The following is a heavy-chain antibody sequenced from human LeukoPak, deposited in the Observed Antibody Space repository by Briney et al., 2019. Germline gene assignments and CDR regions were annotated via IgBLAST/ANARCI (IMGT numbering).Heavy chain of an antibody. D-gene: IGHD3/OR15-3a*01. J-gene: IGHJ5*02. CDR2: IASDGFMA. CDR1: GFTFTSYP. V-gene: IGHV3-23*01. Sequence: GGSLRLSCAASGFTFTSYPMNWVRQALGKGLEWVATIASDGFMAYYADSLKGRFVISRDNSQQTIYLQMNSLRADDTAVYYCAKDLFLFFGDTRGQGTLVTVSS. CDR3: AKDLFLFFGDT.